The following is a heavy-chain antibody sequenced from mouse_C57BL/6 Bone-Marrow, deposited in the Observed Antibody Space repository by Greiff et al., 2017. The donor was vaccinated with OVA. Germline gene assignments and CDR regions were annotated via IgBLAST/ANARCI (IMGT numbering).Heavy chain of an antibody. CDR2: ISNGGGST. CDR3: ARPDGSSLFAY. D-gene: IGHD1-1*01. Sequence: DVMLVESGGGLVQPGGSLKLSCAASGFTFSDYYMYWVRQTPEERLEWVAYISNGGGSTYYPDTVKGRFTISRDNAKNTLYLQMSRLKSEDTAMYYCARPDGSSLFAYWGQGTLVTVSA. J-gene: IGHJ3*01. CDR1: GFTFSDYY. V-gene: IGHV5-12*01.